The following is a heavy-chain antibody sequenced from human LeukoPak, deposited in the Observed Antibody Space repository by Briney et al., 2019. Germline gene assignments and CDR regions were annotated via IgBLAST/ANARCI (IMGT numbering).Heavy chain of an antibody. D-gene: IGHD2-15*01. CDR2: IYTSGST. V-gene: IGHV4-4*07. Sequence: PSETLSLTCTVSGGSISSYYWSWIRQPAGKGLEWIGRIYTSGSTNYNPSLKSRVTMSVDTSKNQFSLKLSSVTAADTAVYYCARGGYCSGGSCYSVYARNYYYGMDVWGQGTTVTVSS. J-gene: IGHJ6*02. CDR3: ARGGYCSGGSCYSVYARNYYYGMDV. CDR1: GGSISSYY.